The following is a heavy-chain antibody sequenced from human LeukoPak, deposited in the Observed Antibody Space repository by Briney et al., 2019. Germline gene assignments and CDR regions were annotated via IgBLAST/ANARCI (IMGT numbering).Heavy chain of an antibody. CDR1: GYTFTSYD. V-gene: IGHV1-8*01. J-gene: IGHJ4*02. CDR3: ARNLVGKTDFDY. CDR2: MNPNSGNT. D-gene: IGHD6-19*01. Sequence: GASVKVSCKASGYTFTSYDINWVRQATGQGLEWMGWMNPNSGNTGYAQKFQGRVTMTRNTSISTAYMELSSLRSEDTAVYYCARNLVGKTDFDYWGQGTLVTVSS.